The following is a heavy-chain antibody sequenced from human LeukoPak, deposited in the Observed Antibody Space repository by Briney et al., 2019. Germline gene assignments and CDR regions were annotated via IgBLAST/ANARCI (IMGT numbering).Heavy chain of an antibody. Sequence: GGSLGLSCAASGFTFSDHIMNWVRQLPGKRLEWVAYVSGSGSTVYYADSVKGRFTISRDNGKSSLYLQMNSLRVGDTALYYCVRQFASWGQGTLVTVSS. J-gene: IGHJ4*02. CDR3: VRQFAS. CDR2: VSGSGSTV. V-gene: IGHV3-48*01. CDR1: GFTFSDHI.